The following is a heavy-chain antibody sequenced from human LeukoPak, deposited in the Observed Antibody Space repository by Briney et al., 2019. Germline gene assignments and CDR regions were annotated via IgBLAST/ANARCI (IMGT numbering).Heavy chain of an antibody. CDR3: ARSDMPPGVPFDY. Sequence: ASVKVSCKAFGYTFTSNYMHWVRQAPGQGPEWMGWINPNSGGTNYAQKFQGRVTMTRDTSISTAYMELSRLRSDDTAVYYCARSDMPPGVPFDYWGQGTLVTVSS. CDR1: GYTFTSNY. D-gene: IGHD2-2*01. V-gene: IGHV1-2*02. CDR2: INPNSGGT. J-gene: IGHJ4*02.